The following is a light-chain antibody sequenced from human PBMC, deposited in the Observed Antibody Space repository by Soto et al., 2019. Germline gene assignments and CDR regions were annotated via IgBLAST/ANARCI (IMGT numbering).Light chain of an antibody. V-gene: IGKV3-15*01. CDR1: QSVSGN. CDR2: GAS. Sequence: EIVMTQSPATLSVSPGERATLSCRASQSVSGNLAWYQQKPGQAPRLLIYGASTRATGIQAGFSGSGSGTEFTLTISSLQSEDFAVYYCQQYNNWPQTFGQGTKVEIK. CDR3: QQYNNWPQT. J-gene: IGKJ1*01.